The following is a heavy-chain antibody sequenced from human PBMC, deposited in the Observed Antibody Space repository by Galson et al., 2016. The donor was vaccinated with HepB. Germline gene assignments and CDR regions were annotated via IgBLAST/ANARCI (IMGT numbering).Heavy chain of an antibody. CDR2: INPNSGGT. Sequence: SVKVSCKASGYVFTGYYIHWVRQAPGQGLEWMGWINPNSGGTNLAQKFQGRVTMTRDTSIATVYMEMNILKSDDTAVFYCAKAGQVGGSGPLFSYYHPLDVWGQGTTVTVSS. CDR1: GYVFTGYY. V-gene: IGHV1-2*02. CDR3: AKAGQVGGSGPLFSYYHPLDV. J-gene: IGHJ6*02. D-gene: IGHD3-10*01.